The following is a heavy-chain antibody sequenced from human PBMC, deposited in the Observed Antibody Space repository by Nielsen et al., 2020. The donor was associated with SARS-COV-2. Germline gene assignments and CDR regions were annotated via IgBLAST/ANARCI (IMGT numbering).Heavy chain of an antibody. CDR3: ARDDGYYDSSGNHFDY. CDR1: GFTFSSYG. D-gene: IGHD3-22*01. Sequence: GGSLRLSCAASGFTFSSYGMHWVRQAPGKGLEWVAVIWYDGSNKYYADSVKGRFTISRDNAKNSLYLQMNSLRAEDTALYHCARDDGYYDSSGNHFDYWGQGTLVTVSS. CDR2: IWYDGSNK. V-gene: IGHV3-33*01. J-gene: IGHJ4*02.